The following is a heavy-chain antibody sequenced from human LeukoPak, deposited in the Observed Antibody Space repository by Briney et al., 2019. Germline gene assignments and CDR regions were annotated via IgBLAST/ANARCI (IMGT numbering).Heavy chain of an antibody. CDR3: AREILSGAEAYYFYMDV. CDR2: ISGSGSNK. Sequence: GGSLRLSCTASGFTFGDYAMSWIRQAPGKGLEWISDISGSGSNKNYADSVKGRFTISRDNAKKSLYLQMNTLRAEDTAVCYCAREILSGAEAYYFYMDVWGKGTTVTISS. J-gene: IGHJ6*03. V-gene: IGHV3-11*01. D-gene: IGHD1-26*01. CDR1: GFTFGDYA.